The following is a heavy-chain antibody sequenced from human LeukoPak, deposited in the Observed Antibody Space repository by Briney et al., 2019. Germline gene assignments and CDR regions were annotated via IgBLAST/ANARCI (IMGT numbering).Heavy chain of an antibody. Sequence: SSETLSLTCTVSGGSVTSSSYYWSRIRQPPGKGLEWIGEINHSGSTNYNPSLKSRVTISVDTSKNQFSLKLSSVTAADTAVYYCARSGVAGSSSWWDWFDPWGQGTLVTVSS. CDR2: INHSGST. J-gene: IGHJ5*02. CDR3: ARSGVAGSSSWWDWFDP. CDR1: GGSVTSSSYY. D-gene: IGHD6-13*01. V-gene: IGHV4-39*07.